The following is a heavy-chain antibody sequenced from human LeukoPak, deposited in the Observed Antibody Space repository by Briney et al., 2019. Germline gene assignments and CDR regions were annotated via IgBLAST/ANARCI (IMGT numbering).Heavy chain of an antibody. J-gene: IGHJ3*02. V-gene: IGHV4-59*08. CDR3: ARHGWDYGDYHEAFDI. Sequence: SETLSLTCTVSGGSISSYYWSWIRQPPGKGLEWIGYIYYSGSTNYNPSLKSRVTISVDTSKNQFSLKLSSVTAADTAVYYCARHGWDYGDYHEAFDIWGQGTMVTVSS. D-gene: IGHD4-17*01. CDR1: GGSISSYY. CDR2: IYYSGST.